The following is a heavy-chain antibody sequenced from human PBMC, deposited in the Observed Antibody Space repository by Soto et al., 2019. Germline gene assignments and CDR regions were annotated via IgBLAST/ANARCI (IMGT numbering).Heavy chain of an antibody. Sequence: GGSLRLSCAASGFTFSSYAMSWVRQAPGKGLEWVSAISGSGGSTYYADSVKGRFTISRDNSKNTLYLQMNSLRAEDTAVYYCAKDPGTAHYYGSGSYPNFDYWGQGTLVTVSS. V-gene: IGHV3-23*01. J-gene: IGHJ4*02. CDR2: ISGSGGST. D-gene: IGHD3-10*01. CDR1: GFTFSSYA. CDR3: AKDPGTAHYYGSGSYPNFDY.